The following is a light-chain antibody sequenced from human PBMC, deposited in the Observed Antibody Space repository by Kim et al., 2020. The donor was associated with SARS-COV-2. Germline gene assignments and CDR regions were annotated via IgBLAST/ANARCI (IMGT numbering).Light chain of an antibody. CDR2: EDT. Sequence: SYELTQPPSVSVSPGQTARITCSGDALPKQYAYWFQQRPGQAPVVVIYEDTERPSGIPERFSGSTSGTTVTLTISGVQAEDEADYYCQSADSSDTFWVVG. CDR3: QSADSSDTFWV. J-gene: IGLJ3*02. V-gene: IGLV3-25*03. CDR1: ALPKQY.